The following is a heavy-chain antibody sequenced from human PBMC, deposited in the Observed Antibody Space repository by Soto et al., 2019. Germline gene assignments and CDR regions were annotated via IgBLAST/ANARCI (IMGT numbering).Heavy chain of an antibody. D-gene: IGHD4-4*01. J-gene: IGHJ3*02. CDR1: GGSISSGGYY. Sequence: QVQLQESGPGLVQTSQTLSLTCTVSGGSISSGGYYWSWIRQHPRKGLEWIGYIFYSGTTYYNPSLTSRVSMSVDTSKNQFSLRLSSVTSADTAVYFCARDDRNYHDNTGHGNGDAFDIWGQGTAVTVSS. CDR2: IFYSGTT. V-gene: IGHV4-31*03. CDR3: ARDDRNYHDNTGHGNGDAFDI.